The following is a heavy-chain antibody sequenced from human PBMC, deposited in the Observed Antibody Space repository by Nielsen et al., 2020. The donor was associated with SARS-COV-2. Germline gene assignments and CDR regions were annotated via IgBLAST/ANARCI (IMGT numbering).Heavy chain of an antibody. CDR3: ARGHYDILTGYYALDY. CDR1: GGSISSYY. J-gene: IGHJ4*02. Sequence: SETLSLTCTVSGGSISSYYWSWIRQPPGKGLEWIGYIYYSGSTNYNPSLKSRVTISVDTSKNQFSLKLSSVTAADTAVYYCARGHYDILTGYYALDYWGQGTLVTVSS. V-gene: IGHV4-59*12. D-gene: IGHD3-9*01. CDR2: IYYSGST.